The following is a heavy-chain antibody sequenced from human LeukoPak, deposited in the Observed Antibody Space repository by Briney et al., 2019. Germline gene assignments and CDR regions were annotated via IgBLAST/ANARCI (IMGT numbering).Heavy chain of an antibody. CDR3: ARFGITVVRGGKYYFDY. Sequence: SETLSLTCTVSGGPISNYYWSWIRQPPGKGREWIGHIYYSGATKYHPSLNSRITISVDTSKNQFSLMLSSVTAADTAVYYCARFGITVVRGGKYYFDYWGQGTLVTVSS. V-gene: IGHV4-59*08. D-gene: IGHD3-10*01. J-gene: IGHJ4*02. CDR1: GGPISNYY. CDR2: IYYSGAT.